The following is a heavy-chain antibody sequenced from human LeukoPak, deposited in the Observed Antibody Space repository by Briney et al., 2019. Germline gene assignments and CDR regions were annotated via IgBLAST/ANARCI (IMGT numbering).Heavy chain of an antibody. V-gene: IGHV4-59*01. CDR2: MYYSGST. J-gene: IGHJ5*02. D-gene: IGHD2-2*01. Sequence: SETLSLTCTVSGGSISSYYWSWIRQPPGKGLEWIGYMYYSGSTNYNPSLKSRVTISVDTSKNQFSLKLSSVTAADTAVYYCAIGGYCSTTSCYPNWFDPWGQGTLVTVSS. CDR1: GGSISSYY. CDR3: AIGGYCSTTSCYPNWFDP.